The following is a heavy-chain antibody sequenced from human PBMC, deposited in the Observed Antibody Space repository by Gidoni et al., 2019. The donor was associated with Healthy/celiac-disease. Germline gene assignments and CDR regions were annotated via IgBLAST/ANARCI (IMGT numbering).Heavy chain of an antibody. CDR3: TTDGGKGYAVGHDAFDI. CDR2: IKSKTDGGTT. Sequence: AASGFTFINAWMSWVRQAPGKGLEWVGRIKSKTDGGTTDYAAPVKGRFTISRDDSKNTLYLQMNSLKTEDTAVYYCTTDGGKGYAVGHDAFDIWGQGTMVTVSS. J-gene: IGHJ3*02. V-gene: IGHV3-15*01. D-gene: IGHD2-15*01. CDR1: GFTFINAW.